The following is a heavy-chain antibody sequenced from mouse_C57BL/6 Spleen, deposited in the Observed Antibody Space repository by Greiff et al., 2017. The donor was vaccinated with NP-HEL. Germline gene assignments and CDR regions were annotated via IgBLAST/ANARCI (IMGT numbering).Heavy chain of an antibody. CDR1: GFTFSDYG. D-gene: IGHD2-10*02. CDR3: ARKGYGNYLYAMDY. J-gene: IGHJ4*01. CDR2: ISSGSSTI. V-gene: IGHV5-17*01. Sequence: EVMLVESEGGLVQPGSSMKLSCAASGFTFSDYGMHWVRQAPEKGLEWVAYISSGSSTIYYADTVKGRFTISRDNAKNTLFLQMTSLRSEDTAMYYCARKGYGNYLYAMDYWGQGTSVTVSS.